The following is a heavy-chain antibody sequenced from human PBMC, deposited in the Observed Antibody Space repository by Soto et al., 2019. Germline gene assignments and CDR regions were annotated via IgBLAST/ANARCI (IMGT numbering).Heavy chain of an antibody. CDR1: GFTFSNYG. Sequence: QVHLVESGGGVVQPGRSLRLSCAASGFTFSNYGMNWGRQAPGKGLEWVALISFDGNNKYYVDSVRGRFTISRDNSRNTVSLQMNSLRLEDTAVYYCAKSISHDYYYGMNVWGQGTAVIVSS. CDR2: ISFDGNNK. J-gene: IGHJ6*02. D-gene: IGHD6-6*01. V-gene: IGHV3-30*18. CDR3: AKSISHDYYYGMNV.